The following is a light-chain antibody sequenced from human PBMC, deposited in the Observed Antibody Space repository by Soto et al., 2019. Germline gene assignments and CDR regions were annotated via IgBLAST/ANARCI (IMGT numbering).Light chain of an antibody. Sequence: DIQMTQSPSSLSAFVGDRVTIPCRASLTISSYLNWYQQKSGKAPKLLISAASSLESGVPPRFSGSGSGTDFTLTITSLQPEDFATYNCQQSHSIPWTVGQGTKV. CDR1: LTISSY. CDR2: AAS. J-gene: IGKJ1*01. CDR3: QQSHSIPWT. V-gene: IGKV1-39*01.